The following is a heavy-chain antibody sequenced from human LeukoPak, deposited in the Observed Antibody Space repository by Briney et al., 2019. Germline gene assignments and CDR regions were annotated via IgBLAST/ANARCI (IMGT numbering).Heavy chain of an antibody. D-gene: IGHD3-22*01. J-gene: IGHJ4*02. CDR2: ISYDGNNK. V-gene: IGHV3-30-3*01. CDR1: GFTFSNYA. CDR3: ARDSSGYYLGGLDY. Sequence: GGSLRLSCAASGFTFSNYAMHWVRQAPGKGLEWVAVISYDGNNKYYADSVKGRFTISRDNAKNSLYLQMNSLRAEDTAVYYCARDSSGYYLGGLDYWGQGTLVTVSS.